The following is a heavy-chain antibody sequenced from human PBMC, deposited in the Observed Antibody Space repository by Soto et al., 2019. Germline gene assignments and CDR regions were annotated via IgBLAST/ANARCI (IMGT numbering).Heavy chain of an antibody. Sequence: GESLKISCAASGFNFGGFGMKWVRQAPGKGLEWISSISDSSTYIYYADSVRGRFTISRNNSNNSLYLQMNSLRAEDTALYFCARYLFPCTSIRCYRYFDFWGQGALVTVSS. CDR1: GFNFGGFG. CDR2: ISDSSTYI. J-gene: IGHJ4*02. D-gene: IGHD2-2*01. V-gene: IGHV3-21*01. CDR3: ARYLFPCTSIRCYRYFDF.